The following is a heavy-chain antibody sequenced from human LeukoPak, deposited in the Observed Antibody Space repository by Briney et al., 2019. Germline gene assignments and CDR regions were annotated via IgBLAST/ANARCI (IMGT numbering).Heavy chain of an antibody. CDR2: IKQDGSEK. D-gene: IGHD2-15*01. CDR1: GFTFSSYW. CDR3: ARDGYCSGGSCYRGLGNY. V-gene: IGHV3-7*01. Sequence: GSLRLSCAASGFTFSSYWMSWVRQAPGKGLEWVANIKQDGSEKYYVDSVKGRFTISRDNAKNSLYLQMNGLRAEDTAVYYCARDGYCSGGSCYRGLGNYWGQGTLVTVSS. J-gene: IGHJ4*02.